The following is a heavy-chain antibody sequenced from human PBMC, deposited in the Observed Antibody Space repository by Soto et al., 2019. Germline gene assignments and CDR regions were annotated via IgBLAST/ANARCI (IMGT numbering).Heavy chain of an antibody. J-gene: IGHJ4*02. CDR2: ISYDGRKK. D-gene: IGHD3-9*01. CDR3: SKEPHYDVLTGTPAAY. Sequence: QVRLVESGGGVVQPGRSLRLSCAASGFTFSRYGMHWVRQAPGKGLEWVAVISYDGRKKYYADSVKGRFAISRDNSKNTLFLQMNSLRAEDTAVYYCSKEPHYDVLTGTPAAYWGQGTLVSVSS. CDR1: GFTFSRYG. V-gene: IGHV3-30*18.